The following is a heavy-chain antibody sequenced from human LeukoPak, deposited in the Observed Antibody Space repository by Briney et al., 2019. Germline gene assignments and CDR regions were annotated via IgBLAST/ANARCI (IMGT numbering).Heavy chain of an antibody. CDR2: IKSDESTT. CDR1: GFTFISYW. CDR3: ARGDGGSYGGRFDY. V-gene: IGHV3-74*01. Sequence: GGSLRLSCAASGFTFISYWMSWVRQAPGKGLVWVSRIKSDESTTSYADSVKGRFTIYRDNARNTLYLQMNSLRTEDTAVYYCARGDGGSYGGRFDYWGQGTLVTVSS. D-gene: IGHD1-26*01. J-gene: IGHJ4*02.